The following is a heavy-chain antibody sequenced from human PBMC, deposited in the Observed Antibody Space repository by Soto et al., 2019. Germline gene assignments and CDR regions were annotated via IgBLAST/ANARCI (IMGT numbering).Heavy chain of an antibody. Sequence: QVRLVQSGTEVKKPGAAIKVSCRASGYSFATSGMSWVRQAPGQGLGWMGWISVYNGNTNYDQNLQGIVTMTTDTYTNTAYLEVRYLRSDATAVYYCARAGQYYDASGYANWGQGNLGTVSS. CDR2: ISVYNGNT. J-gene: IGHJ4*02. D-gene: IGHD3-22*01. V-gene: IGHV1-18*01. CDR3: ARAGQYYDASGYAN. CDR1: GYSFATSG.